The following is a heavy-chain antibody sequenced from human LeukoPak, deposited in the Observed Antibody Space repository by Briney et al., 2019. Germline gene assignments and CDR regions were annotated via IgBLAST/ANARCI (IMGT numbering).Heavy chain of an antibody. D-gene: IGHD3-22*01. CDR2: IYTSGST. V-gene: IGHV4-4*07. J-gene: IGHJ4*02. CDR3: ARDKGVDYDSSGYYYYFDY. Sequence: PSETLSLTCTVSGGSISSYYWSWIRQPAGKGLEWIGRIYTSGSTNYNPSLKSRVTMSVDTSKNQFSLKLSSVTAADTAVYYCARDKGVDYDSSGYYYYFDYWGQGTLVTVSS. CDR1: GGSISSYY.